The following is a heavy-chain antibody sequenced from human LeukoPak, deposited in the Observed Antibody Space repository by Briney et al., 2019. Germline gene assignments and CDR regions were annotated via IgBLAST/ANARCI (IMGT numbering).Heavy chain of an antibody. CDR3: ARENNWYIDY. D-gene: IGHD1-1*01. J-gene: IGHJ4*02. Sequence: GGSLRLSCAASGFTFSSYWMHWVRQGPGKGLVWVSRIKSDGRSTSYADSVKGRFTISRDNAKNTLYLQMNSLRAEDTAVHYCARENNWYIDYWGQGTLVTVSS. CDR1: GFTFSSYW. CDR2: IKSDGRST. V-gene: IGHV3-74*01.